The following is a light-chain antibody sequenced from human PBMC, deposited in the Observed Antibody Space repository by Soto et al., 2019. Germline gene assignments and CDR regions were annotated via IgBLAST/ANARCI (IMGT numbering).Light chain of an antibody. CDR3: QQYVDSPLT. J-gene: IGKJ1*01. Sequence: EIVLTQSPGSLSLSPGERVTLSCRASQSLTSTYVAWYQQKLGQAPRLLIFGAYVRATGVPGRFSGSGCGTDFPLTISRLGPEGAAVDLFQQYVDSPLTVGPRTKVEIK. CDR2: GAY. CDR1: QSLTSTY. V-gene: IGKV3-20*01.